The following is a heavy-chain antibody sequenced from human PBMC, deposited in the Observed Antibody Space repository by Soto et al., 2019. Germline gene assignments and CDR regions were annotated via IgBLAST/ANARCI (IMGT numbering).Heavy chain of an antibody. CDR3: GSVRPSGYVLS. CDR2: VYFSGNT. J-gene: IGHJ5*02. CDR1: GGSLSSYY. Sequence: QVQLQESGPGLVKPSETLSLTCTVSGGSLSSYYWTWIRQSPGKGLEWIGYVYFSGNTNYNPSLKSRVTISIDTSKNQVSLRLASVNAGDTAFYYCGSVRPSGYVLSWGQGTLVTVSS. D-gene: IGHD6-25*01. V-gene: IGHV4-59*01.